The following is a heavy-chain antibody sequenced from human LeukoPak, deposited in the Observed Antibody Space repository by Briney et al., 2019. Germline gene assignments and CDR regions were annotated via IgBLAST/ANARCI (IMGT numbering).Heavy chain of an antibody. Sequence: PGGSLRLSCASSGFTFSDYYMSWIRQAPGKGLELGSYISSSGTTISYADSVKGRFTISRDNAKNSLYLQMNSLRAEHPAVYYRASPTLGLANWHFALWGRGTLVTVSS. CDR3: ASPTLGLANWHFAL. CDR2: ISSSGTTI. J-gene: IGHJ2*01. D-gene: IGHD2-21*01. CDR1: GFTFSDYY. V-gene: IGHV3-11*01.